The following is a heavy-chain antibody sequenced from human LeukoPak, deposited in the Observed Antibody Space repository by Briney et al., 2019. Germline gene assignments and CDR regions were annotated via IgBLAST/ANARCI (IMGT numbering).Heavy chain of an antibody. J-gene: IGHJ4*02. D-gene: IGHD3-3*01. CDR3: AKDLMRAVPGTIFGY. CDR1: GFTFSSYG. Sequence: PGGSLRLSCAASGFTFSSYGMSWVRQAPGKGLEWVSAVSGSGGSTYYADSVKGRFSISRDNSKNTLYLQMNSLRAEDTAVYYCAKDLMRAVPGTIFGYWGQGTLVTVSS. V-gene: IGHV3-23*01. CDR2: VSGSGGST.